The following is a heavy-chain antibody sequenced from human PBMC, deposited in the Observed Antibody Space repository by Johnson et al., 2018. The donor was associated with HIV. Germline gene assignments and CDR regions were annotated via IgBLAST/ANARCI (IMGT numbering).Heavy chain of an antibody. CDR1: GFTFDDYA. D-gene: IGHD6-13*01. V-gene: IGHV3-66*01. CDR3: ARDGAIAAPDAFDI. Sequence: VQLVESGGGLVQPGRSLRLSCAASGFTFDDYAMHWVRQAPGKGLEWVSVIYSGGSTYYADSVKGRFTISRDNSKNTLYLQMNSLRAEDTAVYYCARDGAIAAPDAFDIWGQGTMVTVSS. CDR2: IYSGGST. J-gene: IGHJ3*02.